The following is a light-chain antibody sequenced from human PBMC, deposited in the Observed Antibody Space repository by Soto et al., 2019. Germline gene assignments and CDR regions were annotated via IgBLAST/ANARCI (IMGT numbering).Light chain of an antibody. CDR1: QSLLHSNGYNY. CDR2: LGS. V-gene: IGKV2-28*01. Sequence: DIVMTQSPLSLPVTPGEPASISCRSSQSLLHSNGYNYLDWYLQKPGQSPQLLIYLGSNRASGVPHRFSGSGSGTDFTLTISGVEAEDVGVYYCIQALHTPQTFGQGTKVEIK. CDR3: IQALHTPQT. J-gene: IGKJ1*01.